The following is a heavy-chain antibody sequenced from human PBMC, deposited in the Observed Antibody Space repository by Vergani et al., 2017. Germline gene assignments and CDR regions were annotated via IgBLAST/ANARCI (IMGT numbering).Heavy chain of an antibody. CDR1: GFTFSSYG. J-gene: IGHJ4*02. CDR2: IRYDGSNK. D-gene: IGHD6-19*01. V-gene: IGHV3-30*02. Sequence: VQLLESGGGLVQPGGSLRLSCAASGFTFSSYGMHWVRQAPGKGLEWVAFIRYDGSNKYYADSVKGRFTISRDNSKNTLYLQMNSLRAEDTAVYYCAKNEQWLVSLFDYWGQGTLVTVSS. CDR3: AKNEQWLVSLFDY.